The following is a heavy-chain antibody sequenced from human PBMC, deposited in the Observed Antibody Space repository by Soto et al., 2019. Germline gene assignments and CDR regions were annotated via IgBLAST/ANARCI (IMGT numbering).Heavy chain of an antibody. J-gene: IGHJ4*02. Sequence: GGSLRLSCAVSGFTFSAYWMHWVRQVPGKGLTWVSRISDDGSTATYADSVKGRFVIARDNAKNSLYLEMNALRADDSGLYYCARGPRVSSTGTGAHWGRGTLVTAPQ. CDR3: ARGPRVSSTGTGAH. V-gene: IGHV3-74*01. D-gene: IGHD1-1*01. CDR1: GFTFSAYW. CDR2: ISDDGSTA.